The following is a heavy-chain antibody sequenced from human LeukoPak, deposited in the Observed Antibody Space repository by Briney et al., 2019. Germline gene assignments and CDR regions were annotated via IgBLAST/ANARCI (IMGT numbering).Heavy chain of an antibody. V-gene: IGHV3-66*01. J-gene: IGHJ5*02. D-gene: IGHD5-18*01. CDR1: GFTVSSNY. Sequence: YPGGSLRLSCAASGFTVSSNYMSWVRQAPGKGLQWVSVIYSGGSTYYADSVKGRFTISRDNSKNTLYLQMNSLRAEDTAVYYCARGGGYGSDWFDPWGQGTLVTVSS. CDR2: IYSGGST. CDR3: ARGGGYGSDWFDP.